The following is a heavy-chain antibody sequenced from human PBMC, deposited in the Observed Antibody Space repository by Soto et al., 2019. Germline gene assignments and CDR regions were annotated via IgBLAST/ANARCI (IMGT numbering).Heavy chain of an antibody. V-gene: IGHV4-34*01. CDR3: ARGQEGVVATH. CDR2: VKDGGHT. Sequence: QVELQQWGAGLLKPSETLTLKCAVTGGSLSGYYWSWIRQPPGKGLEWIGEVKDGGHTNYSPSLRGRVTISSDTSNNHCSLRLNSVTAADTGVYYCARGQEGVVATHWDQGSLVTVSS. CDR1: GGSLSGYY. D-gene: IGHD5-12*01. J-gene: IGHJ4*02.